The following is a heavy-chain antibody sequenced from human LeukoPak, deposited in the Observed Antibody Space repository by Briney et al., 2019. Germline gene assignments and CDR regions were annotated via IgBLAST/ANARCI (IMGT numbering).Heavy chain of an antibody. CDR2: IYTSGST. J-gene: IGHJ3*02. V-gene: IGHV4-4*07. Sequence: SETLSLTCTVSGGSISSYYWSWIRQPAGKGLEWIGRIYTSGSTNYNPSLKSRVTMSVDTSKNQFSLKLSSVTAADTAVYYCARDRAGYCSSNSCSDAFDIWGQGTMVTVSS. D-gene: IGHD2-2*01. CDR1: GGSISSYY. CDR3: ARDRAGYCSSNSCSDAFDI.